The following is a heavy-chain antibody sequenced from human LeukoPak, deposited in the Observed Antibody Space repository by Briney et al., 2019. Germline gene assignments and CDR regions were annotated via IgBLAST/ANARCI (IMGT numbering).Heavy chain of an antibody. Sequence: GSLRLSCAASGFTFSSYGMHWVRQPPGKGLEWVSYISSSDSTIYYADSVKGRFTISRDNAKNSLYLQMNSLRAEDTAVYYCARDYGGSSPFDYWGQGTLVTVSS. CDR1: GFTFSSYG. V-gene: IGHV3-48*04. CDR2: ISSSDSTI. D-gene: IGHD4-23*01. J-gene: IGHJ4*02. CDR3: ARDYGGSSPFDY.